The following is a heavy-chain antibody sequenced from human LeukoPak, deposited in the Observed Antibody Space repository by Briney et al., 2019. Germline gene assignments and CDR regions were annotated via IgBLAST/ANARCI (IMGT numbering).Heavy chain of an antibody. CDR1: GFSFNGYA. J-gene: IGHJ4*02. D-gene: IGHD6-19*01. CDR3: ARERAVNGWTSAHFDY. Sequence: GGSLRLSCAASGFSFNGYAMHWVRQAPGKGLEWVSVISSDGSTKFFADSVKGRFTISRDNSKNTVHLQINSLRAEDTAVYYCARERAVNGWTSAHFDYWGQGTLVTVSS. CDR2: ISSDGSTK. V-gene: IGHV3-30*14.